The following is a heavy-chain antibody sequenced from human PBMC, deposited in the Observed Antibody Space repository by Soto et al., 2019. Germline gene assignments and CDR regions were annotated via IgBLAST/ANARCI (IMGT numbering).Heavy chain of an antibody. CDR3: ARTTAVPNTLRSRYFFDY. J-gene: IGHJ4*02. V-gene: IGHV4-61*01. D-gene: IGHD4-17*01. Sequence: TETLSLTCSVSGGSVSNKTYYWSWIRQPPGKRLEWIGDVYYSGTTNYNPSLKSRVTISVDLSKNQFSLRLSSVTTADTALYYCARTTAVPNTLRSRYFFDYWGQGTLVTVSS. CDR2: VYYSGTT. CDR1: GGSVSNKTYY.